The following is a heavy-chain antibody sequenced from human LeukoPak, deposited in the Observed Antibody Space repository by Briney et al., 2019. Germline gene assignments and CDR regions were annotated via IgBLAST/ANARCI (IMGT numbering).Heavy chain of an antibody. CDR1: GGSFSGYY. J-gene: IGHJ4*02. D-gene: IGHD3-22*01. CDR2: INHSGST. Sequence: TSETLSLTCVVYGGSFSGYYWSWIRQPPGKGLEWIGEINHSGSTNYNPSLKSRVTISVDTSKNQFSLKLSSVTAADTAVYYCARAGRNYDSSGYDYWGQGTLVTVSS. V-gene: IGHV4-34*01. CDR3: ARAGRNYDSSGYDY.